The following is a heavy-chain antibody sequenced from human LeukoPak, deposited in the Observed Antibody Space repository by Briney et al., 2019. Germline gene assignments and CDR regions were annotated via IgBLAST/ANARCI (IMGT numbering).Heavy chain of an antibody. CDR1: GGSISSSSYY. D-gene: IGHD2-21*02. V-gene: IGHV4-39*01. CDR2: IHYSGST. Sequence: SETLSLTCTVSGGSISSSSYYWGWIRQPPGKGLEWIGSIHYSGSTYYNPSLKSRVTISVDTSKNQFSLKLSSVTAADTAVYYCTSCYSDWFDPWGQGTLVTVSS. J-gene: IGHJ5*02. CDR3: TSCYSDWFDP.